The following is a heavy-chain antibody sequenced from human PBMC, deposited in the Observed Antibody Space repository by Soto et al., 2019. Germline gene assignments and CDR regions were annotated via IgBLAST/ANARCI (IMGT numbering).Heavy chain of an antibody. D-gene: IGHD3-9*01. CDR1: GGSISSSSYY. CDR3: ARDGYDLSTGYRHFDY. V-gene: IGHV4-39*02. Sequence: PSETLSLTCTVSGGSISSSSYYWGWIRQPPGKGLEWIGSIYYSGSTYYNPSLKSRVTISVDTSKNQFSLKLSSVTAADTAVYYCARDGYDLSTGYRHFDYPGQGTLVTLPS. CDR2: IYYSGST. J-gene: IGHJ4*02.